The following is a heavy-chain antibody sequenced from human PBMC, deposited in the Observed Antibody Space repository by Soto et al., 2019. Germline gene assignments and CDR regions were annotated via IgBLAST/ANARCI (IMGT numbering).Heavy chain of an antibody. Sequence: GSLRLSCAASGFIFSGYAMAWVRQAPGQGLEWISGINGISSTSFYADSVKGRFTISRDNSKNTLYLQMNSLRAEDTAVYYCANRDHYDESTFSPLFAHWGPGTLVTVSS. CDR2: INGISSTS. CDR1: GFIFSGYA. V-gene: IGHV3-23*01. CDR3: ANRDHYDESTFSPLFAH. J-gene: IGHJ4*02. D-gene: IGHD3-22*01.